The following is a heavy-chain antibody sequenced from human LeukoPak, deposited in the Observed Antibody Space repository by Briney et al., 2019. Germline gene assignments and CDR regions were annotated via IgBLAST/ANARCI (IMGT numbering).Heavy chain of an antibody. Sequence: ASVTVSFKAAGYTFTIYDINWVRQAPGQGPEWMGWMNPNSGNTGYAQKFQGRVTISRNSSTNTAYMELSSLRPEDTAVYYCARGGRDCSGGTCYRWFDPWGQGTLVTVSS. D-gene: IGHD2-15*01. CDR1: GYTFTIYD. CDR2: MNPNSGNT. CDR3: ARGGRDCSGGTCYRWFDP. V-gene: IGHV1-8*03. J-gene: IGHJ5*02.